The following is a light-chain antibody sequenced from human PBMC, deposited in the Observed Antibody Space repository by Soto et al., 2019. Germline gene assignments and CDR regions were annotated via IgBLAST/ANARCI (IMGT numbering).Light chain of an antibody. CDR1: QSVPANY. J-gene: IGKJ1*01. CDR3: LQYGTPWWT. Sequence: EIVLTQSPGTLSLSPGERVTLSCRASQSVPANYLAWYQQKPGQAPRLLTYGASNRATGIPDRFSGSGSGTDFTLTVSRLEPEDFAVYYCLQYGTPWWTFGQGARVEIK. V-gene: IGKV3-20*01. CDR2: GAS.